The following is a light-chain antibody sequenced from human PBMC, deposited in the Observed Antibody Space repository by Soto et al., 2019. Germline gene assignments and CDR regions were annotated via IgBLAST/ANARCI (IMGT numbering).Light chain of an antibody. V-gene: IGLV1-40*01. J-gene: IGLJ1*01. CDR3: QSYDSSLSGSYV. Sequence: QPVLTQPPSVYGAPGQRVTISCTGSSSNIGAGYDVHWYQQLPGTAPKLLIYGNSNRPSGVPDRFSGSKSGTSASLAITGLQAEDEADYYCQSYDSSLSGSYVFGTGTKLTVL. CDR1: SSNIGAGYD. CDR2: GNS.